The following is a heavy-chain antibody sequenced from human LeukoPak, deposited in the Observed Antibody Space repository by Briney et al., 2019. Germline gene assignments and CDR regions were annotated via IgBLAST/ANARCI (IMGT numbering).Heavy chain of an antibody. CDR1: GFTFSSYG. CDR2: ISYDGSNK. V-gene: IGHV3-30*18. J-gene: IGHJ6*02. Sequence: GGSLRLSCAVSGFTFSSYGMHWVRQAPGKGLEWVAVISYDGSNKYYADSVKGRFTISRDKSKNTLYLQMNSLRAEDTAVYYCAKDLLGGDSGSYYEVGEPGMDVWGQGTTVTVSS. CDR3: AKDLLGGDSGSYYEVGEPGMDV. D-gene: IGHD1-26*01.